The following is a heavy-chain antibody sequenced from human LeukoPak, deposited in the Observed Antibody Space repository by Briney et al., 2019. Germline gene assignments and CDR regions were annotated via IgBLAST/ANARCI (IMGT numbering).Heavy chain of an antibody. D-gene: IGHD3-9*01. CDR2: INPDSGGT. J-gene: IGHJ5*02. Sequence: ASVKVSCKASGYTFNDYYMHWVRQAPGQGLEWMGRINPDSGGTDYAQKFQGRVTMTRDTSITTAYMDLDRLRSDDTAVYYGARLGENGLLTGYFYPWGQGTLVTVSS. CDR3: ARLGENGLLTGYFYP. V-gene: IGHV1-2*02. CDR1: GYTFNDYY.